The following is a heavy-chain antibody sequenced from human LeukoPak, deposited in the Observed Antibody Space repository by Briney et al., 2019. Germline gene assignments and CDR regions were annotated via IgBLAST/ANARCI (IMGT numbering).Heavy chain of an antibody. CDR3: ASQGDPGEFDY. CDR1: GXXXXXTXX. V-gene: IGHV4-4*02. J-gene: IGHJ4*02. D-gene: IGHD3-16*01. Sequence: SETLSLTCGVXGXXXXXTXXXXXXXXAXXXXXXXXXXISXXGTTNXNPSLRSRVAMSLDRANNQFSLSLTSVTAADTAXYXCASQGDPGEFDYWGQGTLVTVSS. CDR2: ISXXGTT.